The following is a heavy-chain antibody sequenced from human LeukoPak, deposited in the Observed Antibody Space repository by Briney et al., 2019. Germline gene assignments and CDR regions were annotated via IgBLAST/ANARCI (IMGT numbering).Heavy chain of an antibody. J-gene: IGHJ4*02. Sequence: SETLSLTCAVYGGSFSGYYWSWIRQPPGKGLEWIGYIYYSGSTNYNPSLKSRVTISVDTSKNQFSLKLSSVTAADTAVYYCARGAARATNFDYWGQGTLVTVSS. CDR1: GGSFSGYY. CDR2: IYYSGST. D-gene: IGHD1-26*01. V-gene: IGHV4-59*01. CDR3: ARGAARATNFDY.